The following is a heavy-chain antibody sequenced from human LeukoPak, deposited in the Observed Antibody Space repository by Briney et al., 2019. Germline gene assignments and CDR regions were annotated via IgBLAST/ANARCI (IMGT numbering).Heavy chain of an antibody. CDR2: ISGSGDRT. CDR1: GFTFSKYA. V-gene: IGHV3-23*01. CDR3: AKATLLKLEPYDAFGI. D-gene: IGHD1-26*01. J-gene: IGHJ3*02. Sequence: GGSLRLSCTASGFTFSKYAMNWVRQAPGKGLEWVSVISGSGDRTYYADSVKGRFTISRDNSKNTLYLQMNSLRAEDTAVYFCAKATLLKLEPYDAFGIWGQGTMATVSS.